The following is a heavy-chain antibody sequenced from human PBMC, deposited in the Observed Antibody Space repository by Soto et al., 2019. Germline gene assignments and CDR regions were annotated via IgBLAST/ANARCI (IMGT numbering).Heavy chain of an antibody. CDR3: ARGLLYATTYLDY. J-gene: IGHJ4*02. CDR1: GDTFTTNS. CDR2: IIPVVSTT. D-gene: IGHD2-8*01. V-gene: IGHV1-69*06. Sequence: QVQLVQSGAEVKKPGSSVKVSCKASGDTFTTNSLNWVRQAPGQGLEWMGGIIPVVSTTKYAQKYQDRVTITGDKSTNTAYMELSSLRSDDTAVYYCARGLLYATTYLDYWGQGTPVTVSS.